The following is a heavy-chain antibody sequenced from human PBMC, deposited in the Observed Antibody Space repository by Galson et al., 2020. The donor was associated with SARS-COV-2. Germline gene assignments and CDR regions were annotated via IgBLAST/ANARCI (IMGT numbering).Heavy chain of an antibody. CDR1: GFSFSTYN. Sequence: QAGGSLRLSCAASGFSFSTYNMHWVRQAPGKGLEWVAVISYDGSNKYYAHSVEGRFTISRDNSKDTLYLEMNSLGAEDTAVYYCAREQQIGRVVTFEYWGQGTLVSVSS. V-gene: IGHV3-30-3*01. CDR3: AREQQIGRVVTFEY. J-gene: IGHJ4*02. D-gene: IGHD2-21*02. CDR2: ISYDGSNK.